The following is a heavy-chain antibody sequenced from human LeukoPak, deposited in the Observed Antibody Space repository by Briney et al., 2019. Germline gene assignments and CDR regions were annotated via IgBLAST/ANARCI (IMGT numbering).Heavy chain of an antibody. CDR1: GFTFSSYA. CDR3: AKGQLPPHYYYYGMDV. CDR2: ISYDGSNK. Sequence: GGSLRLFCAASGFTFSSYAMHWVRQAPGKGLEWVAVISYDGSNKYYADSVKGRFTISRDNSKNTLYLQMNSLRAEDTAVYYCAKGQLPPHYYYYGMDVWGQGTTVTVSS. D-gene: IGHD1-1*01. V-gene: IGHV3-30*04. J-gene: IGHJ6*02.